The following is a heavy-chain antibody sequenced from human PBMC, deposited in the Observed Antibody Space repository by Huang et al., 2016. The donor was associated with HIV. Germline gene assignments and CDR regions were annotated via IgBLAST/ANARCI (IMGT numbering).Heavy chain of an antibody. CDR1: GGTFSTFG. J-gene: IGHJ6*02. CDR2: IIPSFNTT. V-gene: IGHV1-69*01. Sequence: QVQLVQSEAEVKKPGSSVKVSCKASGGTFSTFGLSWVRQASGRGLEWMAGIIPSFNTTYTAQKLQGRVTLTADESTNTASMELNSLTFEDTAVYYCAKPSDAAMIRDYYYPMDVWGQGTTVTVS. CDR3: AKPSDAAMIRDYYYPMDV. D-gene: IGHD5-18*01.